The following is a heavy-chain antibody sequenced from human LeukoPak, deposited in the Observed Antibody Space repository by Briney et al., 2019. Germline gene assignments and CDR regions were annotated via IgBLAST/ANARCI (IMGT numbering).Heavy chain of an antibody. D-gene: IGHD3-22*01. J-gene: IGHJ4*02. CDR1: GFTFSSYS. V-gene: IGHV3-48*01. CDR2: ISSSSSTI. Sequence: PGGSLRLSCAASGFTFSSYSMNWVRQAPGKGLEWVSYISSSSSTIYYADSVKGRFTISRDNAKNSLYLQMNSLRAEDTAVYYCAIDSSGYYSVFDYWGQGTLVTVSS. CDR3: AIDSSGYYSVFDY.